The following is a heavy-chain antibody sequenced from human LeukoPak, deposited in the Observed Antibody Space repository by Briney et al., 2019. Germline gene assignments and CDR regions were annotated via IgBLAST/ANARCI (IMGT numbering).Heavy chain of an antibody. CDR1: GFTFSNAW. J-gene: IGHJ6*03. D-gene: IGHD4-17*01. CDR3: TTGLDYGKRTDWDYYYYYYMDV. Sequence: KPGGSLRLSCAASGFTFSNAWMSWVRQAPGKGLEWVGRIKSKTDGGTTDYAAPVKGRFTISRDDSKNTLYLQMNSLKTEDTAVYYCTTGLDYGKRTDWDYYYYYYMDVWGKGTTVTVSS. CDR2: IKSKTDGGTT. V-gene: IGHV3-15*01.